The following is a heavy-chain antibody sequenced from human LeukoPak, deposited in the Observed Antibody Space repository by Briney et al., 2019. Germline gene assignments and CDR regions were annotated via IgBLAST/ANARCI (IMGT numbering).Heavy chain of an antibody. CDR2: IYTSGST. CDR3: ARDGRIQLWLGAFDI. Sequence: SETLSLTCTVSGGSISSYYWSWIRQPAGKGLEWSGRIYTSGSTNYNPSLKSRVTMSVDTSKNQFSLKLSSVTAADTAVYYCARDGRIQLWLGAFDIWGQRTMVTVSS. J-gene: IGHJ3*02. CDR1: GGSISSYY. V-gene: IGHV4-4*07. D-gene: IGHD5-18*01.